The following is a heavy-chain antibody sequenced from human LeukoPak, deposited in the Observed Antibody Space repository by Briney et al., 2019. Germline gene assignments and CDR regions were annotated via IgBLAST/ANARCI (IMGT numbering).Heavy chain of an antibody. D-gene: IGHD3-22*01. J-gene: IGHJ6*03. V-gene: IGHV4-59*01. CDR1: GGSISSYY. Sequence: TSETLSLTCTVSGGSISSYYWSWIRQPPGKGLEWIGYIYYSGSTNYNPSPKSRVTISVDTSKNQFSLKLSSVTAADTAVYYCARSYYDSSGQYYYYYMDVWGKGTTVTISS. CDR3: ARSYYDSSGQYYYYYMDV. CDR2: IYYSGST.